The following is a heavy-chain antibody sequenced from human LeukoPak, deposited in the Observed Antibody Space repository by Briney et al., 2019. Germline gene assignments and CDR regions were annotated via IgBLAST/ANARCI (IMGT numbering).Heavy chain of an antibody. Sequence: SETLSLTCAVYGWSFNDYYWNWIRQPPGKGLEWIGEINARGDTNFNPSLKSRVTISVDTSKSQFPLRLTSVIAADTAVYYCARGRVPAARGYNWFDPWGQGTLVTVSS. V-gene: IGHV4-34*01. D-gene: IGHD2-2*01. CDR2: INARGDT. CDR3: ARGRVPAARGYNWFDP. J-gene: IGHJ5*02. CDR1: GWSFNDYY.